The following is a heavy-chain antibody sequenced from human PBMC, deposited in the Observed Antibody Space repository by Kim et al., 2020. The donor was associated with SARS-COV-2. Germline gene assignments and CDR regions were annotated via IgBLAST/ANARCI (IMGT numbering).Heavy chain of an antibody. V-gene: IGHV3-20*04. J-gene: IGHJ4*02. Sequence: GGSLRLSCAASGFTFDDYAMSWVRQAPGKGLVWVSGINWNGGSIGYADSVKGRFTISRDNAKNSLYLQMNSLRAEDTALYYCARARDVDTVMVIFGIFYYWGQGTMVTISS. D-gene: IGHD5-18*01. CDR1: GFTFDDYA. CDR3: ARARDVDTVMVIFGIFYY. CDR2: INWNGGSI.